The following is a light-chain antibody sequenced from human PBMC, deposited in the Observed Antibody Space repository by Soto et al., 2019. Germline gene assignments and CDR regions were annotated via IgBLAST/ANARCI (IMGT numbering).Light chain of an antibody. CDR1: QSVTSNY. Sequence: EIVLTHSPGTLSLSPGERATLSCRASQSVTSNYLAWYQQKPGQAPGLLVYGASSRAAGISDRFSGSGSGTDFTLTISRLEPEDFAVYYCQHYVSPPITFGQGTRLEIK. J-gene: IGKJ5*01. CDR3: QHYVSPPIT. CDR2: GAS. V-gene: IGKV3-20*01.